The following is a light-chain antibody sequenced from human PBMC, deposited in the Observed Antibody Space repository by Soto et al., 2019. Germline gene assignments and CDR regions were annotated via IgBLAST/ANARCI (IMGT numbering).Light chain of an antibody. CDR3: QVYGGSPPAYT. Sequence: EIVLTQSPGTLSLSPGEGATLSCRASQSVSSRNLAWFRQKPGQAPRLLIYGASNRAPGIPDRFSGSGSGTDVILTVNRVEPEDIAAYYCQVYGGSPPAYTFGQGTKLQIK. CDR1: QSVSSRN. V-gene: IGKV3-20*01. J-gene: IGKJ2*01. CDR2: GAS.